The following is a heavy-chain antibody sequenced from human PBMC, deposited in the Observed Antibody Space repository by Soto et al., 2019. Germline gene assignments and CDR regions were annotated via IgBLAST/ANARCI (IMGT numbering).Heavy chain of an antibody. V-gene: IGHV4-30-4*01. J-gene: IGHJ6*02. CDR1: GGSISSGDYY. CDR3: ARDHYVYDILTGYGYYCGMDV. D-gene: IGHD3-9*01. CDR2: IYYSGST. Sequence: QVQLQESGPGLVKPSQTLSLTCTVSGGSISSGDYYWSWIRQPPGKGLEWIGYIYYSGSTYYNPSLKSRGSISVHTSKNQFSLKLYSVTAADTAVYYCARDHYVYDILTGYGYYCGMDVWGQGTTVSVSS.